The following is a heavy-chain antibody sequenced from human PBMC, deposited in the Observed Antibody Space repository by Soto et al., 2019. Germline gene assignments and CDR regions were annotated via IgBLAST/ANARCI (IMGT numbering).Heavy chain of an antibody. CDR1: GFTVDDYA. CDR2: ISWNSETI. Sequence: EVQLVESGGGLVQPGRSLRLSCAASGFTVDDYAMHWVRQAPGKGLEWVSGISWNSETIDYADSVKGRFIISRDNAKSSLFLQMNSLRPDDTALYYCAKDMKWGGMTTIHYFDSWGQGTLVSVSS. CDR3: AKDMKWGGMTTIHYFDS. D-gene: IGHD4-17*01. J-gene: IGHJ4*02. V-gene: IGHV3-9*01.